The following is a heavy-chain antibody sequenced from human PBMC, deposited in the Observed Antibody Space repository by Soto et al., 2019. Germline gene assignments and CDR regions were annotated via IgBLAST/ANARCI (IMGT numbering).Heavy chain of an antibody. CDR1: GYTFTSYY. CDR2: INPSGGST. D-gene: IGHD3-16*02. Sequence: QVQLVQSGAEVKKPGASVKVSCKASGYTFTSYYMHWVRQAPGQGLEWMGIINPSGGSTSYAQKFQGRVTMTRDTSTSTVYMELSSLRSEDTAVYYCALTYYDYVWGSYRYFDYWGQGTLVTVSS. V-gene: IGHV1-46*03. CDR3: ALTYYDYVWGSYRYFDY. J-gene: IGHJ4*02.